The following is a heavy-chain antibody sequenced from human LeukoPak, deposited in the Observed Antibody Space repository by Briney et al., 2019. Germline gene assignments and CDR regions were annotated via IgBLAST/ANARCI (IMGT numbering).Heavy chain of an antibody. D-gene: IGHD2-2*01. CDR2: IYHSGST. CDR1: GYSISSGYY. Sequence: SETLSLTCAVSGYSISSGYYWGWIRPPPGKGLEWIGNIYHSGSTYYNPSLKSRVTISVDTSKNQFSLKLSSVTAADTAVYYCARAHYCSSTSCYGGVDYWGQGTLVTVSS. V-gene: IGHV4-38-2*01. J-gene: IGHJ4*02. CDR3: ARAHYCSSTSCYGGVDY.